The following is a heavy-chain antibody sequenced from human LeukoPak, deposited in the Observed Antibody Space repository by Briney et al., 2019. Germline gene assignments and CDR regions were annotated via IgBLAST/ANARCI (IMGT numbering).Heavy chain of an antibody. CDR1: GFNFSDYY. J-gene: IGHJ3*02. CDR3: ARVEMATIHAFDI. Sequence: PGGSLRLSCAASGFNFSDYYMSWIRQAPGKGLEWISFISFSGSTIYYADSVKGRFTISRDNAKNPLYLQMNSLRAEDTAVYYCARVEMATIHAFDIWGQGTMVTVSS. CDR2: ISFSGSTI. V-gene: IGHV3-11*01. D-gene: IGHD5-24*01.